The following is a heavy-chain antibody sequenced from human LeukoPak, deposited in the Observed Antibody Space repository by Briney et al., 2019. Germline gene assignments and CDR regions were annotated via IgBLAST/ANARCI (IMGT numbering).Heavy chain of an antibody. CDR3: ARVNSKGYCSSTSCPRLDY. CDR1: GGSISSSSYY. CDR2: ISYSGST. V-gene: IGHV4-39*07. Sequence: SETLSLTCTVSGGSISSSSYYWGWIRQPPGKGLEWIGSISYSGSTYYNPSLKSRVTMSVDTSKNQFSLRLSSVTAADTAVYYCARVNSKGYCSSTSCPRLDYWGQGTLVTVS. D-gene: IGHD2-2*01. J-gene: IGHJ4*02.